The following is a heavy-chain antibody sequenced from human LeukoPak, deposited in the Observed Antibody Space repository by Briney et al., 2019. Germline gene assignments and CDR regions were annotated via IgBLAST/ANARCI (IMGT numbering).Heavy chain of an antibody. CDR2: ISGSGGST. V-gene: IGHV3-23*01. Sequence: GGFLRLSCAASGFTFSTCSMNWVRQAPGKGLEWVSAISGSGGSTYYADSVKGRFTISRDNSKNTLYLQMNSLRAEDTAVYYCAKDLANYYGSGNYFDYWGQGTLVTVSS. CDR1: GFTFSTCS. D-gene: IGHD3-10*01. J-gene: IGHJ4*02. CDR3: AKDLANYYGSGNYFDY.